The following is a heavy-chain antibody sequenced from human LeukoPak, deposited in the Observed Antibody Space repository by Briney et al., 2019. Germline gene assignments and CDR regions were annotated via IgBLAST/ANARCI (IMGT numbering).Heavy chain of an antibody. Sequence: SETLSLTCTVSGGSISGSYCSWIRQSPGKGGEWMGQISYGGITNYNPSLTTRVTISIDAPKNQLSLRLNSVTAADPAVYYCARHKTGTATFDYWGQGPLITVSS. V-gene: IGHV4-59*08. CDR3: ARHKTGTATFDY. D-gene: IGHD1-1*01. CDR1: GGSISGSY. J-gene: IGHJ4*02. CDR2: ISYGGIT.